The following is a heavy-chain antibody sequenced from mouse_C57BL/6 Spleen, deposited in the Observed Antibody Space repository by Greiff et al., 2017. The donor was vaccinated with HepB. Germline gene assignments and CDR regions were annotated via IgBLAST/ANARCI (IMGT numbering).Heavy chain of an antibody. D-gene: IGHD3-2*02. Sequence: VQLQQSGPELVKPGASVKISCKASGYAFSSSWMNWVKQRPGKGLEWIGRIYPGDGDTNYNGKFKGKATLTADKSSSTAYMQLSSLTSEDSAVYFCARGDSSGYLDYWGQGTSVTVSS. J-gene: IGHJ4*01. V-gene: IGHV1-82*01. CDR1: GYAFSSSW. CDR2: IYPGDGDT. CDR3: ARGDSSGYLDY.